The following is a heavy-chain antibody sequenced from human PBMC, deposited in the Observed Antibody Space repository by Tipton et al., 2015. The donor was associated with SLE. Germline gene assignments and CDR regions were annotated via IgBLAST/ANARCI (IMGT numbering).Heavy chain of an antibody. D-gene: IGHD3-16*01. Sequence: TLSLTCAVYGGSFSNYYWTWIRQPPGKGLEWIGEIHHSGSTNYNPSLKSRVTISVDTSKDQFSLKLSSVTAADTAVYYCARGGLSLGELSLYRYFDYWGQGTLVTVSS. V-gene: IGHV4-34*01. CDR2: IHHSGST. CDR3: ARGGLSLGELSLYRYFDY. J-gene: IGHJ4*02. CDR1: GGSFSNYY.